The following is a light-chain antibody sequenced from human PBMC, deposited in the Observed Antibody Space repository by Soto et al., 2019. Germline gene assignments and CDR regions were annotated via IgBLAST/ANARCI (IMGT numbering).Light chain of an antibody. CDR1: QSVSSN. CDR3: QQYNNWPRT. CDR2: GAS. J-gene: IGKJ1*01. Sequence: EIVMTQSPATLSVSPGERATLSCRASQSVSSNLARYQQKPGQAPRLLIYGASTRATGIPARFSGSGSGTEFTLTISSLQSEDFAAYYCQQYNNWPRTFGQGTKLEIK. V-gene: IGKV3-15*01.